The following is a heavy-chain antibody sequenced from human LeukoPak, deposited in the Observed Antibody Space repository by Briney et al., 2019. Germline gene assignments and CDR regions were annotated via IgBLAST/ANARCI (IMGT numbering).Heavy chain of an antibody. J-gene: IGHJ4*02. CDR1: GFTFSSYS. CDR3: ARVQGSGYSPFDY. CDR2: ISSSSSYI. D-gene: IGHD3-22*01. Sequence: PGGSLRLSCAASGFTFSSYSMNWVRQAPGKGLEWVSSISSSSSYIYYADSVKGRFTISRDNAKNSLYLQMNSLRAEDTAVYYCARVQGSGYSPFDYWGQGTLVTVSS. V-gene: IGHV3-21*01.